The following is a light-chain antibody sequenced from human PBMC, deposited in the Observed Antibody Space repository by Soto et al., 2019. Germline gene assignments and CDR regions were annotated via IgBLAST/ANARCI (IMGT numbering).Light chain of an antibody. J-gene: IGKJ4*01. CDR2: GAS. Sequence: VMTQSPATLSVSPGERATLSCRASQSISNNLAWYQQKPGQASRLLIFGASTRATGVPARFSGSGSGTEFILTISSLQSEDFATYYCQHFNNWPPELTFGGGTKVDI. CDR1: QSISNN. V-gene: IGKV3-15*01. CDR3: QHFNNWPPELT.